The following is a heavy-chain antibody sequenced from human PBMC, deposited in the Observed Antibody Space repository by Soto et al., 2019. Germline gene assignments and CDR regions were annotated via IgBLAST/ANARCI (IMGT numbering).Heavy chain of an antibody. Sequence: ASVKVSCKASGYTFTSYGISWVRQAPGQGLEWMGWISAYNGNTNYAQKLQGRVTMTTDTSTSTAYMELRSLRSDDTAVYYCARDSGYVSYYYYGMDVWGQGTTVTVSS. J-gene: IGHJ6*02. CDR2: ISAYNGNT. CDR1: GYTFTSYG. D-gene: IGHD3-10*01. CDR3: ARDSGYVSYYYYGMDV. V-gene: IGHV1-18*04.